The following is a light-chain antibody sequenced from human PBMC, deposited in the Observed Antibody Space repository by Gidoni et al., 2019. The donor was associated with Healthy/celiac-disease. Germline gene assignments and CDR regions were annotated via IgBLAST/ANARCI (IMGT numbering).Light chain of an antibody. CDR3: QQSLT. CDR1: QSVSSY. Sequence: EIVLTQSPATLSLSPGERATLSCRASQSVSSYLAWYQQKPGQAPRRLIYDASNRATGIPARFSGSGSGTDFTLTISSLEPEDFAVYYCQQSLTFGGGTKVEIK. V-gene: IGKV3-11*01. J-gene: IGKJ4*01. CDR2: DAS.